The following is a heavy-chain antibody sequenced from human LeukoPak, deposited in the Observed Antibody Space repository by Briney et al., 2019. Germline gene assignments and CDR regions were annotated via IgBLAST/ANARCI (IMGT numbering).Heavy chain of an antibody. CDR2: IRYDGSNK. J-gene: IGHJ4*02. Sequence: PGRSLRLSCAASGFTFDDYAMHWVRQAPGKGLEWVAFIRYDGSNKYYADSVKGRFTISRDNSKNTLYLQMNSLRAEDTAVYYCAKDRDSSSWYNVKGYDYWGQGTLVTVSS. CDR1: GFTFDDYA. V-gene: IGHV3-30*02. CDR3: AKDRDSSSWYNVKGYDY. D-gene: IGHD6-13*01.